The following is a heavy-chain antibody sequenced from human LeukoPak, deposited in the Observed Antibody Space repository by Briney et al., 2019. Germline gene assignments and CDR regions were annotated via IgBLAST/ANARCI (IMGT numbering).Heavy chain of an antibody. CDR2: IYTSGST. Sequence: SPTLSLTCTVSGGSISSGSYYWSWIRQPAGKGLEWIGRIYTSGSTNYNPSLKSRVTISVDTSKNQFSLKLSSVTAADTAVYYCARGVTMDVWGKGTTVTVSS. CDR3: ARGVTMDV. D-gene: IGHD4-11*01. J-gene: IGHJ6*03. V-gene: IGHV4-61*02. CDR1: GGSISSGSYY.